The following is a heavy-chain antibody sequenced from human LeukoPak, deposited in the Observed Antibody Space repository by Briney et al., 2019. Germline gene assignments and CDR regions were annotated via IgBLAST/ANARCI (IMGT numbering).Heavy chain of an antibody. V-gene: IGHV3-30*02. Sequence: TGGSLRLSCAASGFTFSSYGMHWVRQAPGKGLEWVAFIRYDGSNKYYADSVKGRFTISRDNSKNTLYLQMNSLRAEDTAVYYCAKDLPFRSGYYHPSSDYWGQGTLVTVSS. CDR1: GFTFSSYG. D-gene: IGHD3-3*01. J-gene: IGHJ4*02. CDR2: IRYDGSNK. CDR3: AKDLPFRSGYYHPSSDY.